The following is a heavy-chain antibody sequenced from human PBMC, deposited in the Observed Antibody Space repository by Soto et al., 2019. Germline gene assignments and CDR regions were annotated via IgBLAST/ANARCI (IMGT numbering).Heavy chain of an antibody. CDR2: INPNGGST. Sequence: QVQLVQPGAEVKKPGASVKFSCKASGYIFTNFYIHWVRQAPGQGLEWIGIINPNGGSTNYAQNFQGRVTTTRDTSTSTVYMDLRSLRSEDTAVYYCTRGLASGDYWGPGTLITVSS. J-gene: IGHJ4*02. V-gene: IGHV1-46*03. D-gene: IGHD6-6*01. CDR1: GYIFTNFY. CDR3: TRGLASGDY.